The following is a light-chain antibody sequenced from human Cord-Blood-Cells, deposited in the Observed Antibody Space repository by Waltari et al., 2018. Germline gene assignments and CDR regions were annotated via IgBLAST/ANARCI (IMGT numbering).Light chain of an antibody. CDR3: CSYAGSSTWV. CDR1: SSESGSYNL. V-gene: IGLV2-23*02. Sequence: QSALTQPASVSGSPEQATNISGPGTSSESGSYNLVSWYQQHPGKAPKLMIYEVSKRPSGVSNRFSGSKSGNTASLTISGLQAEDEADYYCCSYAGSSTWVFGGGTKLTVL. CDR2: EVS. J-gene: IGLJ3*02.